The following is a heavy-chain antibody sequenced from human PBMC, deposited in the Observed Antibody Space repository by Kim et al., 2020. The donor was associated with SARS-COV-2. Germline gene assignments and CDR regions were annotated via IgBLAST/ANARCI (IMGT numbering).Heavy chain of an antibody. CDR3: ARHPRRWLQPPYYYYYGMDV. D-gene: IGHD5-12*01. J-gene: IGHJ6*02. Sequence: SETLSLTCTVSGGSIISYYWSWIRQPPGKGLEWIGYIYYSGSTNYNPSLKSRVTISVDTSKNQFSLKLSSVTAADTAVYYCARHPRRWLQPPYYYYYGMDVWGQGTTVTVSS. CDR1: GGSIISYY. V-gene: IGHV4-59*08. CDR2: IYYSGST.